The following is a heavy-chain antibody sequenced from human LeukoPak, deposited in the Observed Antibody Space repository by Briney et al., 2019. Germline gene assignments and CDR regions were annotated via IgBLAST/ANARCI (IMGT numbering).Heavy chain of an antibody. CDR2: INHSGST. CDR3: ARGGRIAAADY. V-gene: IGHV4-34*01. J-gene: IGHJ4*02. D-gene: IGHD6-13*01. CDR1: GGSFRGYN. Sequence: SETLSLTCAVYGGSFRGYNGSWIRQPPGKGLEWIGEINHSGSTNYNPSLKSRVTISVDTSKNQFSLKLSSVTAADTAVYYCARGGRIAAADYWGQGTLVTVSS.